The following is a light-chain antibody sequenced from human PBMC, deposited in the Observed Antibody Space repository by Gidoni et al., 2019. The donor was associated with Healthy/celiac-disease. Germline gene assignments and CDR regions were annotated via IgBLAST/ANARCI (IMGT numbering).Light chain of an antibody. J-gene: IGKJ4*01. CDR1: QSVSSSY. Sequence: EIVLTQSPGTLSFSPGERATLSCRASQSVSSSYLAWYQQKPGQAPRLLIYGASSRATGIPDRFSGSGSGTDFTLTISRLEPEDFEVYYCQQWLTFGGXTKVEIK. CDR2: GAS. CDR3: QQWLT. V-gene: IGKV3-20*01.